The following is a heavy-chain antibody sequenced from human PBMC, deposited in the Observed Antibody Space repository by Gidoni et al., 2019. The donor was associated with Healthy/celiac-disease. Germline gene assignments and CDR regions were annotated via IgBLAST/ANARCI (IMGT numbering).Heavy chain of an antibody. D-gene: IGHD3-10*01. J-gene: IGHJ4*02. Sequence: SYAMSWVRQAPGKGLEWVSAISGSGGSTYYADSVKGRFTISRDNSKNTLYLQMNSLRAEDTAVYYCAKGLGRVGYWGQGTLVTVSS. CDR2: ISGSGGST. CDR1: SYA. V-gene: IGHV3-23*01. CDR3: AKGLGRVGY.